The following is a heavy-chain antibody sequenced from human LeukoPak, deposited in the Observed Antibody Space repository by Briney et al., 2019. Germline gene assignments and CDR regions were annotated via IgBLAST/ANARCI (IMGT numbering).Heavy chain of an antibody. D-gene: IGHD1-26*01. CDR3: ARATGTYWWFDP. CDR1: GFTFSSYS. CDR2: ISSSSSYI. J-gene: IGHJ5*02. Sequence: GGSLRLSCAASGFTFSSYSMNWVRQAPRKGLEWVSSISSSSSYIYYADSVKGRFTISRDNAKNALYLQMNSLRSDDTAIYYCARATGTYWWFDPWGQGTLVTVSS. V-gene: IGHV3-21*04.